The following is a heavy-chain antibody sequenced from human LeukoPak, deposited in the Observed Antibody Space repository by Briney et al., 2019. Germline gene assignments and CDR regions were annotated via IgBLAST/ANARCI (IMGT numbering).Heavy chain of an antibody. V-gene: IGHV3-23*01. CDR2: ISANGSIT. CDR1: GFTFSAYG. J-gene: IGHJ6*04. Sequence: GGTLRLSCAASGFTFSAYGMSWVRQSPGQGLEWVSGISANGSITFYARSVRGRFTISRDNPQNTVYLQMNSLRAEDTAFYYCAELGIIMIGGVWGKGTTVTISS. CDR3: AELGIIMIGGV. D-gene: IGHD3-10*02.